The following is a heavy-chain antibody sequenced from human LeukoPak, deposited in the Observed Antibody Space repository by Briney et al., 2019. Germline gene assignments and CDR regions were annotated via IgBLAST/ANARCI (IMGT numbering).Heavy chain of an antibody. CDR3: SKDPNGDYVGAFDM. V-gene: IGHV3-23*01. CDR2: VTGSGRGT. D-gene: IGHD4-17*01. J-gene: IGHJ3*02. CDR1: GLTISNYA. Sequence: GGSLRLSCTASGLTISNYATTWVRQAPGKGLAWVSSVTGSGRGTYYADSVKGRLSVSRDNSQNTVFLHMISLRADDTALYYCSKDPNGDYVGAFDMWGPGTMVTVSS.